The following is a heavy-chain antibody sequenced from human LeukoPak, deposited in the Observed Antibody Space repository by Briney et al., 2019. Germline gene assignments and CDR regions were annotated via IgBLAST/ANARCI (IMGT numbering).Heavy chain of an antibody. V-gene: IGHV4-31*03. Sequence: SETLSLTCTVSGGSISSGGYYWNWIRQHPEKGLEWIGSSYYSGSTYYNPSLKSRVNVSVDTSENQFSLKLSSVAAADTAVYYCARASSARNGFDYWGQGTLVTVSS. CDR3: ARASSARNGFDY. D-gene: IGHD1-14*01. CDR2: SYYSGST. CDR1: GGSISSGGYY. J-gene: IGHJ4*02.